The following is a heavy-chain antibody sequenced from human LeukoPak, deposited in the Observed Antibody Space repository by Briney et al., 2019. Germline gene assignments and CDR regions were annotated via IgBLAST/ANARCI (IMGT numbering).Heavy chain of an antibody. CDR3: ARARPILTGPYYYYGMDV. CDR1: GGSFSGYY. Sequence: PSETLSLTCAVYGGSFSGYYWSWIRQPPGKGLEWIREINHSGSTNYNPSLKSRVTISVDTSKNQFSLKLSSVTAAGTAVYYCARARPILTGPYYYYGMDVWGQATTVTVSS. V-gene: IGHV4-34*01. CDR2: INHSGST. D-gene: IGHD3-9*01. J-gene: IGHJ6*02.